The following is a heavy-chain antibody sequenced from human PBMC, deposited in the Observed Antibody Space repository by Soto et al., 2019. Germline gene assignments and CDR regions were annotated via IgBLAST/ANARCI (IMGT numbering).Heavy chain of an antibody. D-gene: IGHD3-22*01. Sequence: ASVKVSCKASGYTFTSYGISWVRQAPGQGLEWMGWISAYNGNTNYAQKLQGRVTMTTDTSTSTAYMELRSLRSDDTAVYYCARDRVMMIVVVSDAFDIWGQGTMVTVS. CDR2: ISAYNGNT. CDR3: ARDRVMMIVVVSDAFDI. J-gene: IGHJ3*02. CDR1: GYTFTSYG. V-gene: IGHV1-18*01.